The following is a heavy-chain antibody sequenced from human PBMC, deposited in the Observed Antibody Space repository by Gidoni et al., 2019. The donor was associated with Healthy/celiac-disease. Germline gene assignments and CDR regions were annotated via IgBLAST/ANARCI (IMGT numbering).Heavy chain of an antibody. D-gene: IGHD6-13*01. CDR1: GFTFSDYG. Sequence: QVQLLESGGGVVQPGRSLRLSCAASGFTFSDYGMHWVRQAPGKGLEWGAVIWYDGSNKYYADSVKGRFTISRYNSKNTLYLQMNSLRADATAVYYCARDRDSSRWYRMVYHHFGLDVWGQGTTVTVSS. J-gene: IGHJ6*02. V-gene: IGHV3-33*01. CDR2: IWYDGSNK. CDR3: ARDRDSSRWYRMVYHHFGLDV.